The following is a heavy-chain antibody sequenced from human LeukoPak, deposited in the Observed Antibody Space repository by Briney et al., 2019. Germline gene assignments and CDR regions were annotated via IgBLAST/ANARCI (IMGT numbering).Heavy chain of an antibody. J-gene: IGHJ6*03. D-gene: IGHD1-14*01. CDR1: GFTFSSYA. CDR2: ILYDGSNK. Sequence: GRSLRLSCAASGFTFSSYAMHWVRQAPGKGLEWVAVILYDGSNKYYADSVKGRFTISRDNSKNTLYLQMNSLRAEDTAVYYCARDNHYYMDVWGKGTTVTVSS. V-gene: IGHV3-30*04. CDR3: ARDNHYYMDV.